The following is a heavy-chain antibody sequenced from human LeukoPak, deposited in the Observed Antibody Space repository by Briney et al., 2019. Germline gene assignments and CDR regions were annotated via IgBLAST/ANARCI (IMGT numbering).Heavy chain of an antibody. CDR2: ISHSGTT. D-gene: IGHD2-2*01. CDR1: GYSISSDSY. CDR3: AKFGSTSGRGFDP. J-gene: IGHJ5*02. Sequence: SETLSLTCTVSGYSISSDSYWGWIRQPPGKGLEWIGTISHSGTTYYSPSLKSRVTISIDTSENHFSLDLTSVTATDTAVYYCAKFGSTSGRGFDPWGQGTQVTVSS. V-gene: IGHV4-38-2*02.